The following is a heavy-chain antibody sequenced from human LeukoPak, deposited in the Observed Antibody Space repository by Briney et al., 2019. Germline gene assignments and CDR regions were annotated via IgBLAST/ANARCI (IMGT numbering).Heavy chain of an antibody. D-gene: IGHD3-22*01. Sequence: GASVKVSCKASGYTFTSYGTSWVRQAPGQGLEWMGWISAYNGNTNYAQKLQGRVTMTTDTSTSTAYMELRSLRSDDTAVYYCARDLDLGTYYYDSSGYYPFDYWGQGTLVTVSS. CDR2: ISAYNGNT. V-gene: IGHV1-18*01. CDR3: ARDLDLGTYYYDSSGYYPFDY. CDR1: GYTFTSYG. J-gene: IGHJ4*02.